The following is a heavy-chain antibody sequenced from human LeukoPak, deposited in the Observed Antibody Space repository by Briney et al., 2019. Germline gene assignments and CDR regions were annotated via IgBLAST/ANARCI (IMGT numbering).Heavy chain of an antibody. V-gene: IGHV1-2*04. Sequence: ASVKVSCKASGYTFTGYYMHRVRQAPGQGLEWMGWINPNSGGTNYAQKFQGWVTMTRDTSISTAYMELSRLRSDDTAVYYCARDRSVVVPAAMPGYYYYGMDVWGKGTTVTVSS. CDR2: INPNSGGT. CDR3: ARDRSVVVPAAMPGYYYYGMDV. D-gene: IGHD2-2*01. CDR1: GYTFTGYY. J-gene: IGHJ6*04.